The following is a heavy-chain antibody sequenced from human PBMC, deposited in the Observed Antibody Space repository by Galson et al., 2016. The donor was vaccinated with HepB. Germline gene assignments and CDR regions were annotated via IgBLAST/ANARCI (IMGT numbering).Heavy chain of an antibody. Sequence: SLRLSCAASGFTISSHYMSWVRQAPGKGLEWVSTIYSDGSTYYADSVKGRFTISRDNSKNTLYLQMNSLRAEDTAVYYCALGTGIGWYGADWGQGTLVTVSS. V-gene: IGHV3-53*01. CDR3: ALGTGIGWYGAD. CDR2: IYSDGST. J-gene: IGHJ4*02. D-gene: IGHD6-19*01. CDR1: GFTISSHY.